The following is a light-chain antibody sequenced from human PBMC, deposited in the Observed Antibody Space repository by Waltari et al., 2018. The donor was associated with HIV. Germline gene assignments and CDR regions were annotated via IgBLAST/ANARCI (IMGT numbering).Light chain of an antibody. CDR1: QSDSSSY. J-gene: IGKJ2*01. CDR3: QQYGSSPPYT. V-gene: IGKV3-20*01. Sequence: EIVLTQSPGTLSLSPGERATLSCRASQSDSSSYLAWYQQKPGQAPRLLIYGGSSRSTGIPDRFSGIGSGTDFTLTISRLEPEDFAVDYCQQYGSSPPYTFGQGTKLEIK. CDR2: GGS.